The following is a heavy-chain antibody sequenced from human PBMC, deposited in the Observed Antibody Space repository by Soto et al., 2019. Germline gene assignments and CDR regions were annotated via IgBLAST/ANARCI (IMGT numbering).Heavy chain of an antibody. V-gene: IGHV3-33*01. CDR2: IWYDGSNK. Sequence: GGSLRLSCAASGFTFSSYGMHWVRQAPGKGLEWVAVIWYDGSNKYYADSVKGRFTISRDNSKNTLYLQMNSLRAEDTAVYYCARDKRAFNDYYYGMDVWGQGTTVTVSS. CDR1: GFTFSSYG. CDR3: ARDKRAFNDYYYGMDV. J-gene: IGHJ6*02. D-gene: IGHD1-26*01.